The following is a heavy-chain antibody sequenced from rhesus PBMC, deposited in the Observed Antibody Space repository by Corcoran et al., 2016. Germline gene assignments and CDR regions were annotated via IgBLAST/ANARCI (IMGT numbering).Heavy chain of an antibody. J-gene: IGHJ4*01. CDR1: GFTFDAYA. V-gene: IGHV4S5*01. CDR3: ARWEYTYSDLDY. CDR2: IYGGSGST. D-gene: IGHD5-12*01. Sequence: VQLVESGGGVVQPGGSLRLSCAASGFTFDAYAMHWVRQAPGKGLEWIGYIYGGSGSTSYNPSLKSRVTISTDTSKNQFSLKLSSVTAADTAVYYCARWEYTYSDLDYWGQGVLVTVSS.